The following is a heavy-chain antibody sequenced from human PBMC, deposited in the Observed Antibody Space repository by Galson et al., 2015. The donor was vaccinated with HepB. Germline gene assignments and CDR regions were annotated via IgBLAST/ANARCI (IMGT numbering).Heavy chain of an antibody. CDR3: ARGMTPSYYYYYMDV. Sequence: SCKASGYTFTSYGISWVRQAPGQGLEWMGWISAYNGNTNYAQKLQGRVTMTTDTSTSTAYMELRSLRSDDTAVYYCARGMTPSYYYYYMDVWGKGTTVTVSS. D-gene: IGHD2-15*01. CDR1: GYTFTSYG. J-gene: IGHJ6*03. CDR2: ISAYNGNT. V-gene: IGHV1-18*01.